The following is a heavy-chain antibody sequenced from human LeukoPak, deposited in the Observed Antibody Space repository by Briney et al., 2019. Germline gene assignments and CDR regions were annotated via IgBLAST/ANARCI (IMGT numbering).Heavy chain of an antibody. CDR2: IYYSGST. CDR3: ARVIRLRPSWFDP. Sequence: SETLSLTCTVSGGSISSSSYYWGWIRQPPGKGLEWIGSIYYSGSTYYNPSLKSRVTISVDTSKNQFSLKLSSVTAADTAVYYCARVIRLRPSWFDPWGQGTLVTVSS. V-gene: IGHV4-39*07. CDR1: GGSISSSSYY. J-gene: IGHJ5*02. D-gene: IGHD4-17*01.